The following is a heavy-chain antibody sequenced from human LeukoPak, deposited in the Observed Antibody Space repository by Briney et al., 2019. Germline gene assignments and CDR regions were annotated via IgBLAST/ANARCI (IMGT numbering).Heavy chain of an antibody. V-gene: IGHV1-18*04. D-gene: IGHD6-19*01. CDR2: TSTDNGNT. J-gene: IGHJ6*03. CDR1: GYTFSIYG. CDR3: ARTHSNGWYSLGYYYMDV. Sequence: ASVKVSCKASGYTFSIYGINWVRQAPGQGLEWMGWTSTDNGNTNYAQNLQGRVTITTDTSTSTAYMEMRSLTSDDTAVYYCARTHSNGWYSLGYYYMDVWGRGTTVTVSS.